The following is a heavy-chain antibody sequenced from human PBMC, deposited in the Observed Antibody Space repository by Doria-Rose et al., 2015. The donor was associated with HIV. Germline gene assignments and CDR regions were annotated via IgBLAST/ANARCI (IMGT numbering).Heavy chain of an antibody. V-gene: IGHV3-9*01. CDR3: AKAPIIGPKYYLYMDV. CDR2: ISWDSGAN. D-gene: IGHD3-10*01. Sequence: VQLVQSGGGLVQPGRSLRLSCVGSGFSFESYAMHWVRLAPGKGLAWVAGISWDSGANGNADSVEGRFTIPRDNAKKSVYLEMRSLRPEDTAFYYCAKAPIIGPKYYLYMDVWGKGTSVIVSS. J-gene: IGHJ6*03. CDR1: GFSFESYA.